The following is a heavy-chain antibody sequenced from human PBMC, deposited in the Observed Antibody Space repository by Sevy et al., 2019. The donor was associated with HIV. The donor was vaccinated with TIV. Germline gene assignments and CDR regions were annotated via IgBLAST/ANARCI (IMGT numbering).Heavy chain of an antibody. J-gene: IGHJ4*02. CDR3: ARGSPIAAAGTRNY. CDR2: ISTNDNII. CDR1: GFTFSDYY. D-gene: IGHD6-13*01. V-gene: IGHV3-11*01. Sequence: GGSLRLSCAASGFTFSDYYMSWIRQAPGKGLEWISYISTNDNIIYDADSVKGRFTISRDNAKNSLHLQMNSLRAEDMAVYYCARGSPIAAAGTRNYWGQGTLVTVSS.